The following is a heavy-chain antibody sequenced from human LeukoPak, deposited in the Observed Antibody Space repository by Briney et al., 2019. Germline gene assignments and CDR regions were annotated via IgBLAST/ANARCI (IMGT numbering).Heavy chain of an antibody. CDR1: GYTFTSYA. CDR3: ARAKKSYSGYDLSYFDY. CDR2: INAGNGNT. J-gene: IGHJ4*02. D-gene: IGHD5-12*01. V-gene: IGHV1-3*01. Sequence: ASVKVSCKASGYTFTSYAMHWVRQAPGQRLEWMGWINAGNGNTKYSQKFQGRVTITRDTSASTAYMELSSLRSEDTAVYYCARAKKSYSGYDLSYFDYWGQGTLVTVSS.